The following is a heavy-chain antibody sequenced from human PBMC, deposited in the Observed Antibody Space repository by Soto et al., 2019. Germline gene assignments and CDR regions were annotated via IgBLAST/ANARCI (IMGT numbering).Heavy chain of an antibody. Sequence: PSETLSLTCTVSGGSVSSSSYYWGWVRQPPGKGLEWIGSVYYSGSTYYADSVKGRFTISRDNSKNTLYLQMNSLRAEDTAVYYCARKGSSSWYSDYYYGMDVWGQGTTVTVSS. D-gene: IGHD6-13*01. CDR2: VYYSGST. CDR1: GGSVSSSSYY. V-gene: IGHV4-39*01. CDR3: ARKGSSSWYSDYYYGMDV. J-gene: IGHJ6*02.